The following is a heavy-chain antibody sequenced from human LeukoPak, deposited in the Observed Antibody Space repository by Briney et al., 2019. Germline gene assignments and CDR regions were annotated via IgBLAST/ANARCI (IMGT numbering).Heavy chain of an antibody. Sequence: GGSLRLPCAASGFTVSSNYMSWVRQAPGKGLEWVSVIYSGGSTYYADSVKGRFTISRDNSKNTLYLQMNSLRAEDTAVYYCASGRYSSRPGGFDYWGQGTLVTASS. J-gene: IGHJ4*02. CDR2: IYSGGST. V-gene: IGHV3-53*01. CDR1: GFTVSSNY. D-gene: IGHD6-13*01. CDR3: ASGRYSSRPGGFDY.